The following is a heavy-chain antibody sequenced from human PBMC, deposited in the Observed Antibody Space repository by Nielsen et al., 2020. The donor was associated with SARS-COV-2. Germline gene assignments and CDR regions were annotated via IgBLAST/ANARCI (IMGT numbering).Heavy chain of an antibody. CDR3: AREFALRDTAYFDY. Sequence: GESLKISCAASGFTFSDYYMSWIRQAPGKGLQWVPLIYSDGSTKYADSVKGRFTISRDNSRNTVYLQMNSLRPEDTAVYYCAREFALRDTAYFDYWGQGTLVTVSS. D-gene: IGHD5-18*01. J-gene: IGHJ4*02. V-gene: IGHV3-53*01. CDR2: IYSDGST. CDR1: GFTFSDYY.